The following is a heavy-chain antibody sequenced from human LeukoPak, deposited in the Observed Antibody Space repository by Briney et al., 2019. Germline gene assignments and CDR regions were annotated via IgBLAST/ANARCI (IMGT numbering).Heavy chain of an antibody. J-gene: IGHJ3*02. CDR1: GGSIISDNHF. CDR2: IHHSGRA. CDR3: AREVNRPTDADAFDI. D-gene: IGHD1-26*01. Sequence: PSETLSLTCTVSGGSIISDNHFWSWIRQHPGKDLEWLGYIHHSGRAFYSPSLESRLTISLDTSKNQFSLKLNSVIGADTAVYYCAREVNRPTDADAFDIWGQGTMVTVSS. V-gene: IGHV4-31*03.